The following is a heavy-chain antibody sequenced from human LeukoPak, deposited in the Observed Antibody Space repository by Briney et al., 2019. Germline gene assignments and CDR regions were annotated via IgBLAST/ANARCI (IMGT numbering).Heavy chain of an antibody. D-gene: IGHD3-22*01. CDR1: GFTFSDFY. J-gene: IGHJ5*02. CDR3: ARADEGYYDSSGYYYWFDP. V-gene: IGHV3-11*01. CDR2: ISSSGSTI. Sequence: GGSLRLSCAASGFTFSDFYTSWIRQAPGKGLEWVSCISSSGSTIYYADSVKGRFTISRDNAKNSLYLQMNSLRAEDTAVYYCARADEGYYDSSGYYYWFDPWGQGTLVTVSS.